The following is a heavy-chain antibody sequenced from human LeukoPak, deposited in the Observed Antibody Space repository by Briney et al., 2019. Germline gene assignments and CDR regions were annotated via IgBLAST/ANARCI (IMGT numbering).Heavy chain of an antibody. J-gene: IGHJ4*02. CDR1: GFTFSTYW. V-gene: IGHV3-74*01. Sequence: GGSLRLSCAASGFTFSTYWMHWVRQAPGKGLVWVSRINTDGRRTYYADSVKGRFTISRDNAENTLYLQMNSLRAEDTAVYYCARGGVERPDDFDYWGQGTLVTVSS. CDR2: INTDGRRT. CDR3: ARGGVERPDDFDY. D-gene: IGHD5-24*01.